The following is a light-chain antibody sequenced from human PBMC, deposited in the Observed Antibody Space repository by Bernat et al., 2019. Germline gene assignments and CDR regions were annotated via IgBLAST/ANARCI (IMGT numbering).Light chain of an antibody. CDR3: QKYNSAPWT. J-gene: IGKJ1*01. V-gene: IGKV1-27*01. CDR1: QGISNY. CDR2: AAS. Sequence: DIQMTQSPSSLSASVGDRVTITCRASQGISNYLAWYQQKPGRVPKLLIYAASTLQSGVPSRFSGNGSGTDFTLTHRSLQPEDVATYYCQKYNSAPWTFSQGNKVEIK.